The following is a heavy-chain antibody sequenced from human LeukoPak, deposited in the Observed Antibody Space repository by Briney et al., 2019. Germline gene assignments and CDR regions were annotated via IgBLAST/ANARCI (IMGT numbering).Heavy chain of an antibody. CDR3: ARRYQVSWYFDL. J-gene: IGHJ2*01. CDR1: RFTASSNH. V-gene: IGHV3-66*01. D-gene: IGHD2-15*01. Sequence: AGGSLRLSCAASRFTASSNHMDWVRQAPVKGLEWVSVIYGDGSTQYADSVKGRFTITRDNYKNTLYLQMNSLRDEDTAMYYCARRYQVSWYFDLWGRGTLVTVSS. CDR2: IYGDGST.